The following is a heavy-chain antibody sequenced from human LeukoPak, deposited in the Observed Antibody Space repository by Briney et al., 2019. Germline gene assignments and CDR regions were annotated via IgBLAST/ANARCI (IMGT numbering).Heavy chain of an antibody. V-gene: IGHV1-8*03. Sequence: GASVKVSCKASGYTFTSYDINWVRQATGQGLEWMGWMNPNSGNTGYAQKFQGRVTITWNTSISTAYMELSSLRSEDTAVYYCAREVSVMDAFDIWGQGTMVTVSS. D-gene: IGHD2-21*01. J-gene: IGHJ3*02. CDR1: GYTFTSYD. CDR2: MNPNSGNT. CDR3: AREVSVMDAFDI.